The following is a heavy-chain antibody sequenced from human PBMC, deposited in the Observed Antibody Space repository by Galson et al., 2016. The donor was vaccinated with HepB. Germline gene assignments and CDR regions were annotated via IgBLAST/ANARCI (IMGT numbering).Heavy chain of an antibody. D-gene: IGHD6-13*01. J-gene: IGHJ4*02. Sequence: SVKVSCKASGYTFTSYGISWVRQAPGQGLEWMGWNRAYNGNTNDAQKLQDRVTMTTDTSTSTAYMELRSLRSDDTAVYYCAGVPFYSSSLFGHWGQGTLVTVSS. CDR2: NRAYNGNT. CDR1: GYTFTSYG. V-gene: IGHV1-18*04. CDR3: AGVPFYSSSLFGH.